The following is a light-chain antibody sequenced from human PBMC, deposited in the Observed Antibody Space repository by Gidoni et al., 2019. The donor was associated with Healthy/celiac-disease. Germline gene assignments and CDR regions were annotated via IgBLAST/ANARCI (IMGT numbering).Light chain of an antibody. CDR3: QQYDNLPPKLT. Sequence: PSSLSASVGDRVTITCQASQDISNYLNWYQQKPGKAPKLLIYDASNLETGVPSRFSGSGSGTDFTFTINSLQPEDIATYYCQQYDNLPPKLTFGGGTKVEIK. CDR1: QDISNY. CDR2: DAS. J-gene: IGKJ4*01. V-gene: IGKV1-33*01.